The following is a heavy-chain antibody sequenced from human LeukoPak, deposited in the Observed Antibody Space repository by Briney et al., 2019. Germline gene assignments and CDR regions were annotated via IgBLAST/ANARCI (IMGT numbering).Heavy chain of an antibody. V-gene: IGHV3-23*01. D-gene: IGHD3-9*01. Sequence: PGGSLRLSCAASGFTFSNYAMSWVRQAPGKGLEWVPAILGSGGSTYYADSVKGRFTVSRDNSKSTLYLQMNSLRAEDTALYYCAKWGDYDVLTGYYVPDYWGQGTLVTVSS. J-gene: IGHJ4*02. CDR1: GFTFSNYA. CDR3: AKWGDYDVLTGYYVPDY. CDR2: ILGSGGST.